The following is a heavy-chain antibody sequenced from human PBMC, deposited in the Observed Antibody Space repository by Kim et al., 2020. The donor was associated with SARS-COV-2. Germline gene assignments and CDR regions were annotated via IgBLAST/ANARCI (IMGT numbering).Heavy chain of an antibody. D-gene: IGHD4-17*01. Sequence: YYADSVKGRFTISRDNSKNTLYLQMNSLRAEDTAVYYCAKETVTTPSFDYWGQGTLVTVSS. CDR3: AKETVTTPSFDY. V-gene: IGHV3-30*02. J-gene: IGHJ4*02.